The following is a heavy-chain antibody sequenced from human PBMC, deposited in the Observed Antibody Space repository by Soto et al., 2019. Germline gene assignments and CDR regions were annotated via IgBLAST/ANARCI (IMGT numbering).Heavy chain of an antibody. CDR3: GKDSRDDSSRNVDY. D-gene: IGHD3-22*01. CDR2: LSGSGGST. Sequence: GGSLRLSCAASGFTFSSYAMSWVRQAPGKGLEWVSALSGSGGSTYYADSVKGRFTISRDNSKNTLYLQMNSLRAEDTAVYYCGKDSRDDSSRNVDYWGQGTLVTVSS. V-gene: IGHV3-23*01. CDR1: GFTFSSYA. J-gene: IGHJ4*02.